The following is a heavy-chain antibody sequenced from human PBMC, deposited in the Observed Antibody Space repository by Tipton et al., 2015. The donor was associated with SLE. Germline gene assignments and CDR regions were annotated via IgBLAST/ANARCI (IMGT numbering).Heavy chain of an antibody. CDR1: GFTFSSYA. D-gene: IGHD3-10*01. V-gene: IGHV3-30*04. CDR2: ISYDGSNK. Sequence: SLRLSCAASGFTFSSYAMHWVRQAPGKGLEWVAVISYDGSNKYYADSVKGRLTISRDNSKNTLYLQMNSLRAEDTAVYYCAGGLLWFREPFDYWGQGTLVTVSS. J-gene: IGHJ4*02. CDR3: AGGLLWFREPFDY.